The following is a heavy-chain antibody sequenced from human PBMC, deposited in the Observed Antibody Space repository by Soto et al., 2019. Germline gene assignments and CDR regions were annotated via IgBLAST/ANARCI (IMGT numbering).Heavy chain of an antibody. CDR2: IDPSDSQT. CDR3: ARQIYDSDTGPNFQYYFDS. CDR1: GYSFAGYL. Sequence: PGESLPISCHGSGYSFAGYLISWVRQKPGKGLEWMGRIDPSDSQTYYSPSFRGHVTISVTKSITTVFLQWSSLRASDTAMYYCARQIYDSDTGPNFQYYFDSWGQGTPVTVSS. D-gene: IGHD3-22*01. V-gene: IGHV5-10-1*01. J-gene: IGHJ4*02.